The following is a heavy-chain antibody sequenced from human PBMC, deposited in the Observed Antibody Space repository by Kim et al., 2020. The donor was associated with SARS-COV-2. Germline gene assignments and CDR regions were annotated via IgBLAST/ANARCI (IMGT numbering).Heavy chain of an antibody. Sequence: SETLSLTCTVSGGSINGSPYYWAWVRRPPGKGLEWIGSVHYSGDTYYGPSLESRVTISVDTTKNQFFLRLNSVTAADTAMFYCARLSLTGVMSRGFFDIWGRGTLFTVSS. D-gene: IGHD7-27*01. J-gene: IGHJ2*01. CDR3: ARLSLTGVMSRGFFDI. V-gene: IGHV4-39*01. CDR2: VHYSGDT. CDR1: GGSINGSPYY.